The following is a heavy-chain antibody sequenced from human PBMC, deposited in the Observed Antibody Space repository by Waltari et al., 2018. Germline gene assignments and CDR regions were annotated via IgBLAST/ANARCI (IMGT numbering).Heavy chain of an antibody. D-gene: IGHD6-19*01. CDR3: AKGRESSVWFLYHYYFMDV. Sequence: EVELLESGGDLVQRGGSLRLSCVASGFTLRTYAMSWVRQSPGKGLEWFSSISGSGGTTDYAESVKGRFTVSRDNSRNTLYLQLRSLGTEDTAVYYCAKGRESSVWFLYHYYFMDVWGRGTTVTVSS. CDR1: GFTLRTYA. CDR2: ISGSGGTT. V-gene: IGHV3-23*01. J-gene: IGHJ6*03.